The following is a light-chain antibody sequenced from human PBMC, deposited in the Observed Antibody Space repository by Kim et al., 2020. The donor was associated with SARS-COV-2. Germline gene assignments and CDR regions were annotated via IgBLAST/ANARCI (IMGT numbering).Light chain of an antibody. J-gene: IGLJ3*02. Sequence: QSVLTQPPSVSGTPGQSVTISCSGSNSNIGKTYVYWYQQFPGTAPKVLIYGNSQWPSGVPDRFSGSKSGTSASLEISGLRSEDEADDYCAEWDDSRSGRVFGGGTQLTVL. CDR1: NSNIGKTY. CDR3: AEWDDSRSGRV. V-gene: IGLV1-47*02. CDR2: GNS.